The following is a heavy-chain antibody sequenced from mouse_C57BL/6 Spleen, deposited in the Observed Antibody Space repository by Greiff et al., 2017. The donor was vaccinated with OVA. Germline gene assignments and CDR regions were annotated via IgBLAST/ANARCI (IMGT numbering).Heavy chain of an antibody. J-gene: IGHJ2*01. D-gene: IGHD2-4*01. CDR1: GYTFTGYW. Sequence: QVQLQQSGAELMKPGASVKLSCKATGYTFTGYWIAWVKQRPGHGLEWIGEILPGSGRTNYNEMFKGKATFTADTSSNTAYMQLSSLTTEDSDIYYCARSIYYDPFDDWGEGTTLTVSS. V-gene: IGHV1-9*01. CDR2: ILPGSGRT. CDR3: ARSIYYDPFDD.